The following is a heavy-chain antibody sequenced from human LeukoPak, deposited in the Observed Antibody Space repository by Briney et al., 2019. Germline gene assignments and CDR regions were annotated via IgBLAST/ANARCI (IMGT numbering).Heavy chain of an antibody. V-gene: IGHV4-39*01. CDR1: GGSISSSSYY. Sequence: SETLSLTCTVSGGSISSSSYYWGWIRQPPGKGLEWIGSIYYSGSTYYNPSLKSRVTISVDTSKNQFSLKLSSVTAADTAVYYCERQSGSSSENYYYYYMDVWGKGTTVTVSS. CDR3: ERQSGSSSENYYYYYMDV. J-gene: IGHJ6*03. CDR2: IYYSGST. D-gene: IGHD6-6*01.